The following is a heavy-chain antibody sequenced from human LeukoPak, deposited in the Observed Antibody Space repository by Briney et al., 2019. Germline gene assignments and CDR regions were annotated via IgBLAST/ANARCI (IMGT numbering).Heavy chain of an antibody. CDR3: AKRSPPY. J-gene: IGHJ4*02. CDR1: GFSISGND. D-gene: IGHD3-10*01. V-gene: IGHV3-66*04. CDR2: IYISAIT. Sequence: GGSLRLSCTASGFSISGNDMNWVRQSPGKGLEWVSLIYISAITKYADSVQGRFTVSRDNSKNTLYLQMNSLRAEDTAVYYCAKRSPPYWGQGALVTVSS.